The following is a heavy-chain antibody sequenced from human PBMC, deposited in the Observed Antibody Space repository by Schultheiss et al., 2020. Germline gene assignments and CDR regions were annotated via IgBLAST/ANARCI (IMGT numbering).Heavy chain of an antibody. CDR3: ARHDLGDFGADY. D-gene: IGHD4-17*01. CDR1: GGPFSGYF. J-gene: IGHJ4*02. CDR2: INDSGKT. V-gene: IGHV4-34*01. Sequence: SETLSLTCAVYGGPFSGYFWSWIRQAPGKGPEWIGEINDSGKTNYKPSLKSRVVLSLDTSRNQISLRLKSVTAADTAVYYCARHDLGDFGADYWGQGTRVTVSS.